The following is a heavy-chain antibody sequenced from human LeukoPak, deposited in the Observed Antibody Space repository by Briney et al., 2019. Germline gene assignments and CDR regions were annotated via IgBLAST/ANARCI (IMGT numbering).Heavy chain of an antibody. CDR3: AKSSGYGDYGYYYYYMDV. V-gene: IGHV3-23*01. D-gene: IGHD4-17*01. CDR1: GFTFNSYG. J-gene: IGHJ6*03. Sequence: PGGSLRLSCEASGFTFNSYGMSWVRQAPGKGLEWVSAISGSGYTTYYADSVKGRFTISTDNSENTLYLQMNSLRAEDTAVYYCAKSSGYGDYGYYYYYMDVWGKGTTVTISS. CDR2: ISGSGYTT.